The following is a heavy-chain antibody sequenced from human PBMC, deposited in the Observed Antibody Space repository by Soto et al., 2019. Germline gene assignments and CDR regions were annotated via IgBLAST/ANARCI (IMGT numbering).Heavy chain of an antibody. CDR3: ARDRVMRGNAYYYGMDV. Sequence: QVLLVQSGAEVKKPGSSVKVSCKTSGGTFSSFAISWVRLAPGQGLEWMGVIIPMFATPTYAQNFQGRVSITADESTRTAYMELSSLRSEDTAVYYCARDRVMRGNAYYYGMDVWGQGTTVTVSS. CDR2: IIPMFATP. D-gene: IGHD2-21*01. J-gene: IGHJ6*02. CDR1: GGTFSSFA. V-gene: IGHV1-69*12.